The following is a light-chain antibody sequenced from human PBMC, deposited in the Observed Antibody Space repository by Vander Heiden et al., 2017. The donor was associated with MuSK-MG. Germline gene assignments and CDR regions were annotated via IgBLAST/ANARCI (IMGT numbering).Light chain of an antibody. V-gene: IGKV1-9*01. J-gene: IGKJ4*01. CDR3: QQLNSYLP. CDR1: QGISSY. CDR2: AAS. Sequence: DIQLTQSPSFLSASVGDRVTITCRASQGISSYLAWYQQKPGKAPKLLIYAASTLQSGVPSRLSGSGSGTEFTLTISRLQPEDFATYYCQQLNSYLPFGGGTKVEIK.